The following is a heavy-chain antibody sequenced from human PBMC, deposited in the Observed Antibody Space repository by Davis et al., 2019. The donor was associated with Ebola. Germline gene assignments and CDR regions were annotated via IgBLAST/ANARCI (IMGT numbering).Heavy chain of an antibody. CDR2: ISSSSSYI. D-gene: IGHD3-22*01. V-gene: IGHV3-21*01. J-gene: IGHJ4*02. CDR3: ARGYYDSSGYSGPWAYFDY. Sequence: PGGSLRLSCAASGFTFSSYSMNWVRQAPGKGLEWVSSISSSSSYIYYADSVKGRFTISRDNSKNTLYLQMNSLRAEDTAVYYCARGYYDSSGYSGPWAYFDYWGQGTLVTVSS. CDR1: GFTFSSYS.